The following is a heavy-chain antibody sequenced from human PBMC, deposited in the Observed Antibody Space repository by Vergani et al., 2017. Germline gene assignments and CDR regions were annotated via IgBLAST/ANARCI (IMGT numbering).Heavy chain of an antibody. J-gene: IGHJ6*02. CDR3: ARHRGSGGFFPSSYFYGMDV. V-gene: IGHV4-38-2*01. Sequence: QVQLQESGPGLVKPSETLTLICDVSDSSIMTNPYWGWFRQSPGKGLEWIGSIPHSGDTHYNSSLKSRVSISIVSSSKFSLSLTSVTAADTAIYYCARHRGSGGFFPSSYFYGMDVWGHGTAVTVSS. D-gene: IGHD3-10*01. CDR1: DSSIMTNPY. CDR2: IPHSGDT.